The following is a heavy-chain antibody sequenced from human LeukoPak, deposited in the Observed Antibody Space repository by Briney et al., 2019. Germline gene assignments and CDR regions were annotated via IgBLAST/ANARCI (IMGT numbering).Heavy chain of an antibody. Sequence: GGSLRLSCAASGFTFSSYWMHWVRQAPGKGLVWVSRINSDGSSTSYADSVKGRFTISRDNAKNTLYLQMNSLRAEDTAVYYCARAYSSSWYYYYMDVWGKGTTVTVSS. J-gene: IGHJ6*03. CDR3: ARAYSSSWYYYYMDV. D-gene: IGHD6-13*01. CDR1: GFTFSSYW. CDR2: INSDGSST. V-gene: IGHV3-74*01.